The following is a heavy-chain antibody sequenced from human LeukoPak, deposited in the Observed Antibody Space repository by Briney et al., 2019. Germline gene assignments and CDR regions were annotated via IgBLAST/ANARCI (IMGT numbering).Heavy chain of an antibody. Sequence: GGSLRLSCAGSGFTFSSYDMSWVRQAPGKGLEWISTISGSGGSTYYADSVKGRFTISRDNSKNTLYLQMNSLRAENTAVYYCAKDRYDSSGFDYWGQGTLVTVSS. CDR1: GFTFSSYD. V-gene: IGHV3-23*01. CDR2: ISGSGGST. J-gene: IGHJ4*02. D-gene: IGHD3-22*01. CDR3: AKDRYDSSGFDY.